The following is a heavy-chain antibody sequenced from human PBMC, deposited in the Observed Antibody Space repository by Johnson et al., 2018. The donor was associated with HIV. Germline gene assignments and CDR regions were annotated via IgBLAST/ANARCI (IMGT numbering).Heavy chain of an antibody. CDR3: ATYGYSPEASFDF. Sequence: VQLVESGGGVVQPGRSLRLSCAASGFTFSSYAMHWVRQAPGKGLERVAVISYDGTKKNYADSVKGRFTISRDNSKNTLFLPMNSLIAEDTAVYYCATYGYSPEASFDFWGQGTMVTVSS. CDR1: GFTFSSYA. D-gene: IGHD4-11*01. J-gene: IGHJ3*01. CDR2: ISYDGTKK. V-gene: IGHV3-30*04.